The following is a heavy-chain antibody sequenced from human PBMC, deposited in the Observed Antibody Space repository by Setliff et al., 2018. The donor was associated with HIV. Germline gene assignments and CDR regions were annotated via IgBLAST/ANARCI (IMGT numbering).Heavy chain of an antibody. CDR2: ISSSGFNI. D-gene: IGHD3-10*01. CDR1: GFTFSYG. V-gene: IGHV3-21*01. Sequence: GGSLRLSCAASGFTFSYGMNWVRQAPGKGLEWVSSISSSGFNIYYADSVKGRFTISRDNAKNSLYLQMNSLRAEDTAVYYCARDSRKIYYGSEGMDVWGQGTTVTVSS. CDR3: ARDSRKIYYGSEGMDV. J-gene: IGHJ6*02.